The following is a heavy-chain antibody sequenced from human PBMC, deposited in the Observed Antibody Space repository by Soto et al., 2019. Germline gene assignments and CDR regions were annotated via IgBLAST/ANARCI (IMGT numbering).Heavy chain of an antibody. CDR1: GFTFSSYA. J-gene: IGHJ6*02. V-gene: IGHV3-23*01. CDR2: ISGSGGST. D-gene: IGHD6-13*01. Sequence: PGGSLRLSCAASGFTFSSYAMSWVRQAPGKGLEWVSAISGSGGSTYYADSVKGRFTISRDNSKNTLYQQMNSLRAEDTAEYYSWRKLNSSSWYFRGYYYYFGMDVWGQGTTVTVSS. CDR3: WRKLNSSSWYFRGYYYYFGMDV.